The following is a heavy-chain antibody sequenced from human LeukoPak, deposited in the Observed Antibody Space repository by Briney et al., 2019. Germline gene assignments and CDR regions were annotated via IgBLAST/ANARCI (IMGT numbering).Heavy chain of an antibody. CDR1: GGSISSSSYY. CDR3: ARRIVPATANWFDP. D-gene: IGHD2-2*01. V-gene: IGHV4-39*07. Sequence: SETLSLTCTVSGGSISSSSYYWGWIRQPPGKGLEWIGNIYYSGSTYYNPSLESRVTMSLDTSKNQFSLKLSSVTAADTAVYYCARRIVPATANWFDPWGQGTLVTVSS. CDR2: IYYSGST. J-gene: IGHJ5*02.